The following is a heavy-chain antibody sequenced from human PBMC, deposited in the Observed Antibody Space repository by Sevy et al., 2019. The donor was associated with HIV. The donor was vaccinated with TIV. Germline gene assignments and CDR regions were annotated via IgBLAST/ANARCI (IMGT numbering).Heavy chain of an antibody. CDR3: ARVRDGTHFDY. Sequence: SETLSLTCAVYGGSFSGYYWSWIRQPPGKGLEWIGEINHSGSTNYNPSLKSRFTLSEDTSKNQFSLKLNSVTAADTAVYYCARVRDGTHFDYWGQGTLVTVSS. CDR1: GGSFSGYY. CDR2: INHSGST. V-gene: IGHV4-34*01. J-gene: IGHJ4*02.